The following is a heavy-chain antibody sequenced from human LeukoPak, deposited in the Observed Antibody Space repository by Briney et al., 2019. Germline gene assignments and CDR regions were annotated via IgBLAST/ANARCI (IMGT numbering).Heavy chain of an antibody. CDR2: INPNSGGT. CDR1: GYTFTGYY. CDR3: ARGGNYQLLWNWFDP. J-gene: IGHJ5*02. Sequence: EASVKVSCKASGYTFTGYYMHWVRQAPGQGLEWMGWINPNSGGTNYAQKFQGRVTMTRDTSISTAYMELSRLRSDDTAVYYCARGGNYQLLWNWFDPWGQGTLVTVSS. V-gene: IGHV1-2*02. D-gene: IGHD2-2*01.